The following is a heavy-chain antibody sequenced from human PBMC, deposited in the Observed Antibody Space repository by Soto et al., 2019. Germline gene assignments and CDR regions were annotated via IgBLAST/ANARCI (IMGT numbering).Heavy chain of an antibody. D-gene: IGHD3-3*01. Sequence: EVQLVETGGGLIQPGGSLRLSCAASGFTVSSNYMSWVRQAPGKGLEWASVIYSGGSTYYADSVKGRFTISRDNSMNTLYLQMNSLRAEDTAVYYCARVQDYDFWSGYYWGMDVWGQGTTVTVSS. CDR3: ARVQDYDFWSGYYWGMDV. V-gene: IGHV3-53*02. CDR1: GFTVSSNY. CDR2: IYSGGST. J-gene: IGHJ6*02.